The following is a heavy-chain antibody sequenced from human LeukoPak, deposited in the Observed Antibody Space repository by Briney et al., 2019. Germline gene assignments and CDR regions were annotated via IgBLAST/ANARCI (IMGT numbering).Heavy chain of an antibody. CDR2: FSVCGGGT. CDR1: GLTFSSYV. V-gene: IGHV3-23*01. Sequence: PGASLGLSCAASGLTFSSYVMSWIRQVSGNWLQWVSTFSVCGGGTYFADSVKGRFTISRDNCKNTLYLQMNSLRAEDTAVYYCAKDEFEVGACSSTSCHASLPCFDYWGQGTLVTVSS. D-gene: IGHD2-2*01. J-gene: IGHJ4*02. CDR3: AKDEFEVGACSSTSCHASLPCFDY.